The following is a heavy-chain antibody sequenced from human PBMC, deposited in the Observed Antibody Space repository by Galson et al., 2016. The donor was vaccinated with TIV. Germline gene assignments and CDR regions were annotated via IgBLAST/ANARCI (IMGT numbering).Heavy chain of an antibody. J-gene: IGHJ4*02. CDR2: IRRGSEAGTT. CDR3: ASFNTKDAFDS. Sequence: SLRLSCAASGFNFDVRWMSWLRQVPGKELEWVGRIRRGSEAGTTDYAATVKGTFTISRDDSKDKLYLQMNNLKIEDTAVYYCASFNTKDAFDSWGQGTLVIVSS. V-gene: IGHV3-15*01. D-gene: IGHD2/OR15-2a*01. CDR1: GFNFDVRW.